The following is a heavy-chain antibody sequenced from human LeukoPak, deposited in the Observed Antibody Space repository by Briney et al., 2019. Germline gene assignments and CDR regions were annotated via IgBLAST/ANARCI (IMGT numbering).Heavy chain of an antibody. CDR2: INQDRSEK. CDR1: RFSFSSYW. Sequence: GGSLRLSCAASRFSFSSYWMNWVRQVPGKGLEWVANINQDRSEKSYVDSVKGRFTISRDNAKNSLYLQMNSLRAEDTAVYYCARDHCSSSSCYTYYGMELWGQGTTVTVSS. V-gene: IGHV3-7*01. D-gene: IGHD2-2*02. CDR3: ARDHCSSSSCYTYYGMEL. J-gene: IGHJ6*02.